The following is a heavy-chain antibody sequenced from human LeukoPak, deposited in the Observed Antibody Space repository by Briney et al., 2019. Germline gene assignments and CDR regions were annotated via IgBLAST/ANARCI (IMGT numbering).Heavy chain of an antibody. D-gene: IGHD4-23*01. CDR1: GFTFSSYS. J-gene: IGHJ4*02. CDR3: ATLGGAYGGNLDY. Sequence: PGGSLRLSCAASGFTFSSYSMNWVRQAPGKGLEWVSYISSSSGVIYNADSVKGRFTISRDNAKNSLYLQMNSLRAEDTAVYYCATLGGAYGGNLDYWGQGTLVTVSS. CDR2: ISSSSGVI. V-gene: IGHV3-48*04.